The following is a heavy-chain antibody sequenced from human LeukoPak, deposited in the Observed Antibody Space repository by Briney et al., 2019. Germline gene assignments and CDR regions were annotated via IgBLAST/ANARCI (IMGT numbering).Heavy chain of an antibody. J-gene: IGHJ1*01. Sequence: SETLSLTCAVYGGSFSGYCWSWIRQPPGKGLEWIGEINHSGSTNYNPSLKSRVTISVDTSKNQFSLKLSSVTAADTAVYYCARGRGAAAGKYFQHWGQGTLVTVSS. V-gene: IGHV4-34*01. CDR3: ARGRGAAAGKYFQH. CDR1: GGSFSGYC. CDR2: INHSGST. D-gene: IGHD6-13*01.